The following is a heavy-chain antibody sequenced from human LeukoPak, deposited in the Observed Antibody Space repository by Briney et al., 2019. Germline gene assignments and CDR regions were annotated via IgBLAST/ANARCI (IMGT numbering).Heavy chain of an antibody. D-gene: IGHD6-19*01. V-gene: IGHV3-43*01. CDR3: AKDFGQWLSGGAFDI. CDR2: ISWDGGST. Sequence: GGSLRLSCAASGFTFDDYTMHWVRQAPGKGLEWVSLISWDGGSTYYADSVKGRFTISRDNSKNSLYLQMNSLRTEDTALYYCAKDFGQWLSGGAFDIWGQGTMVTVSS. CDR1: GFTFDDYT. J-gene: IGHJ3*02.